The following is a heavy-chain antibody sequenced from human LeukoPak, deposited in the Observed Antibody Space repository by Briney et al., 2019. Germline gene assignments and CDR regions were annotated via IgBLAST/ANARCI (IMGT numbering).Heavy chain of an antibody. CDR1: GFTFSSYA. J-gene: IGHJ4*02. Sequence: TGESLRLSCAASGFTFSSYAMSWVRQAPGKGLEWVSAISVSAGSTYYADSVKGRFTISRDNSKNTVDLQMNSLRAEDTAVYYCAKAQTPVTTFDYWGQGTLVTVSS. D-gene: IGHD4-17*01. V-gene: IGHV3-23*01. CDR2: ISVSAGST. CDR3: AKAQTPVTTFDY.